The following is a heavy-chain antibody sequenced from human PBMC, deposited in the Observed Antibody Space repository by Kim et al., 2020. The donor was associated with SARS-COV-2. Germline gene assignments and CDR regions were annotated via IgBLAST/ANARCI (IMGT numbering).Heavy chain of an antibody. CDR2: T. Sequence: TDYADSGRGRFTIPRDNANNTLYLQMNSLGADDTAVYYCAKFVANPFFDYWGQGILVTVSS. D-gene: IGHD7-27*01. V-gene: IGHV3-23*01. CDR3: AKFVANPFFDY. J-gene: IGHJ4*02.